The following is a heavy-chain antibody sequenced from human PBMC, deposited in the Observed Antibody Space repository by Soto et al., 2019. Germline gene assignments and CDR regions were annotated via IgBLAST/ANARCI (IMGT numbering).Heavy chain of an antibody. V-gene: IGHV3-30-3*01. CDR3: ARDSTPGYYSYGMDV. Sequence: QVQLVESGGGVVQPGRSLRLSCAASGFTFSDYAMHWVRQAPGKGLEWVAFISSDGGNKYYADSVKGRFTISRDNSQNTLYLQMNSLRREDTAVFYCARDSTPGYYSYGMDVWGQGTTVTVSS. CDR1: GFTFSDYA. CDR2: ISSDGGNK. J-gene: IGHJ6*02.